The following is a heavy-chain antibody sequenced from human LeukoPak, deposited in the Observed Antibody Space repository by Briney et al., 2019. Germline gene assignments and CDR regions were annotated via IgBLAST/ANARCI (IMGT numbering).Heavy chain of an antibody. V-gene: IGHV3-64*01. CDR2: ISSNGGSA. CDR3: ARGQSDYSYYYMDV. Sequence: GGSLSLSCAASGFTFSRFAMPWVRQAPGKGLEYVSVISSNGGSAYYANSVKGRFTISRDNSKNTVYLQMGSLRPEDMAVYYCARGQSDYSYYYMDVWGKGTTVTVSS. J-gene: IGHJ6*03. CDR1: GFTFSRFA.